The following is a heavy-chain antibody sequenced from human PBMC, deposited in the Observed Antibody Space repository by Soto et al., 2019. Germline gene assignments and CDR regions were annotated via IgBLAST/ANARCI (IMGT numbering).Heavy chain of an antibody. Sequence: QVQLVQSGAEVKQPGSSVKVSCKASGGTFSSYAISWVRQAPGQGLEWMGGIIPIFGTANYAQKFQGRVTITADESTSTAYMELSSLRSEDTAVYYCARDGYYYDSSGYYYYFDYWGQGTLVTVSS. CDR2: IIPIFGTA. CDR1: GGTFSSYA. V-gene: IGHV1-69*12. CDR3: ARDGYYYDSSGYYYYFDY. D-gene: IGHD3-22*01. J-gene: IGHJ4*02.